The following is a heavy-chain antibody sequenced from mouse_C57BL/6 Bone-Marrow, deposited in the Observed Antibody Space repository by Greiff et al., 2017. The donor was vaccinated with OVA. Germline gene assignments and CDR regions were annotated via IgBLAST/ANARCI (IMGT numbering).Heavy chain of an antibody. CDR1: GYTFTSYG. CDR2: IYPRSGNT. J-gene: IGHJ2*01. CDR3: ARKDFYYFDY. V-gene: IGHV1-81*01. Sequence: QVQLKESGAELARPGASVKLSCKASGYTFTSYGISCVKQRTGQGLEWIGEIYPRSGNTYYNEKFKGKATLTADKSSSTAYMELRSLTSEDSAVYFCARKDFYYFDYWGQGTTLTVSS.